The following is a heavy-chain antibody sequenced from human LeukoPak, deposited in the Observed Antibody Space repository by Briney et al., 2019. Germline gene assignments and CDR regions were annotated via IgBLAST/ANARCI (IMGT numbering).Heavy chain of an antibody. CDR1: GGSISSSSYY. Sequence: SETLSLTCTVSGGSISSSSYYWGWIRQPPGKGLEWIGSIYYSGGTYYNPSLKSRVTISVDTSKNQSSLKLSSVTAADTAVYYCARRRSSGSVLSWGQGTLVTVSS. CDR2: IYYSGGT. V-gene: IGHV4-39*01. CDR3: ARRRSSGSVLS. D-gene: IGHD6-19*01. J-gene: IGHJ4*02.